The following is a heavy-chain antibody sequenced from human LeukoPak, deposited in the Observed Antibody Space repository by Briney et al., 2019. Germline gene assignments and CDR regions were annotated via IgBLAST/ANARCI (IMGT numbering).Heavy chain of an antibody. Sequence: GASVKVSCKTSGYTFTGYYMHWVRQAPGQGLEWMGWINPNSGGTNYAQKFQGRVTMTRDTSISTAYMGLSRLRSDDTAVYYCAASRLGELSLPIYWGQGTLVTVSS. V-gene: IGHV1-2*02. CDR1: GYTFTGYY. J-gene: IGHJ4*02. D-gene: IGHD3-16*02. CDR2: INPNSGGT. CDR3: AASRLGELSLPIY.